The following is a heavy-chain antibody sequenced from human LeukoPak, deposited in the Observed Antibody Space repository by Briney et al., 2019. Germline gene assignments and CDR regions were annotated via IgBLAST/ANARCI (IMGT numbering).Heavy chain of an antibody. V-gene: IGHV4-34*01. D-gene: IGHD6-13*01. CDR1: GGSFSGYY. CDR3: AGDATGYSSSWSDY. Sequence: SETLSLTCAVYGGSFSGYYWSWIRQPPGKGLEWIGEINHSGSTNYNPSLKSRVTISVDTSKNQFSLKLSSVTAADTAVYYCAGDATGYSSSWSDYWGQGTLVTVSS. CDR2: INHSGST. J-gene: IGHJ4*02.